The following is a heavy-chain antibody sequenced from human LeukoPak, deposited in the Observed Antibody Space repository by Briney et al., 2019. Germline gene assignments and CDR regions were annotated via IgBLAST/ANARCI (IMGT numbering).Heavy chain of an antibody. Sequence: GGSLRLSCAASGFTFSSYRMNWVRQAPGKGLEWVSSISSSSSYMYYADSVKGRFTISSDNAKNSLYLQMNSLRAEDTAVYYCARGRSSYYDSSGYYHHFDYWGQGTLVTVSS. CDR1: GFTFSSYR. J-gene: IGHJ4*02. CDR3: ARGRSSYYDSSGYYHHFDY. CDR2: ISSSSSYM. D-gene: IGHD3-22*01. V-gene: IGHV3-21*01.